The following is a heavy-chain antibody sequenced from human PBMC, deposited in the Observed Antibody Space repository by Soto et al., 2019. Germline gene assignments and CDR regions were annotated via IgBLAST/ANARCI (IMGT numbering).Heavy chain of an antibody. CDR2: ISGYNGNT. Sequence: QVQLVQSGAEVQKPGASVKVSCKASGYTFTNYGISWVRQAPGQGPEWMGWISGYNGNTKYVQTLQGRVTMTTDTSTSTAYMELRSLRSDDTAVYYCARGGSSWSAEYYQHWGQGTLVIVSS. CDR3: ARGGSSWSAEYYQH. D-gene: IGHD6-13*01. V-gene: IGHV1-18*01. J-gene: IGHJ1*01. CDR1: GYTFTNYG.